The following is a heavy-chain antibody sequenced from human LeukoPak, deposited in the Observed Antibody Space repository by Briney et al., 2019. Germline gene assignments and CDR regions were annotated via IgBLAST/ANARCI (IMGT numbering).Heavy chain of an antibody. J-gene: IGHJ3*02. CDR2: ISSSSSYI. D-gene: IGHD3-22*01. CDR3: ARDGDYYDSRGDAFDI. Sequence: PGGSLRLSCAASGFTFSSYTIHWVRQAPWKGLEWVSSISSSSSYIYYADSVEGRFTISRDNAKNSLYLQMNSLRAEDTAVYYCARDGDYYDSRGDAFDIWGQGAMVTVAS. V-gene: IGHV3-21*01. CDR1: GFTFSSYT.